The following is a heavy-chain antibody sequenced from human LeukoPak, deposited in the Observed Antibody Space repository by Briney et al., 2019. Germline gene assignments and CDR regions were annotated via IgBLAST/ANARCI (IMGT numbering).Heavy chain of an antibody. J-gene: IGHJ5*02. CDR1: GGSISSYY. V-gene: IGHV4-59*08. Sequence: PSETLSLTCTVSGGSISSYYWSWIRQPPGKGLEWIGYIYYSGSTNYNPSLKSRVTISVDTSKNQFSLKLSSVTAADTAVYYCARQSGGSYGGSWFDPWGQGTLVTVSS. D-gene: IGHD1-26*01. CDR3: ARQSGGSYGGSWFDP. CDR2: IYYSGST.